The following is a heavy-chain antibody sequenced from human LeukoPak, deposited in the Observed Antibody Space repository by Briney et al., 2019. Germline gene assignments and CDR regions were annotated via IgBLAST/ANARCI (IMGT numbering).Heavy chain of an antibody. V-gene: IGHV3-53*01. CDR2: IYSGGST. D-gene: IGHD3-10*01. CDR3: ARVSDYYYYMDV. Sequence: GGPLRLSCAASGFTVSSNYMSWVRQAPGKGLEWVSVIYSGGSTYYADSVKGRFTISRDNSKNTLYLQMNSLRAEDTAVYYCARVSDYYYYMDVWGKGTTVTVSS. CDR1: GFTVSSNY. J-gene: IGHJ6*03.